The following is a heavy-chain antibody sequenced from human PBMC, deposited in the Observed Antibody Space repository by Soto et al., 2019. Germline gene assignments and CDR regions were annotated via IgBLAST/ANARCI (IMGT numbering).Heavy chain of an antibody. Sequence: QVQLVQSGAEVKKPGASVKVSCKASGYTFTSYYMHWVRQAPGQGLEWMGIINPSGGSTSYAQKFQDRVTITRDTATRTGYRELSSLRSEDKAVYYCARDGFGGYSVPFDTWGQGTMVTVSS. CDR2: INPSGGST. D-gene: IGHD3-22*01. V-gene: IGHV1-46*01. CDR3: ARDGFGGYSVPFDT. CDR1: GYTFTSYY. J-gene: IGHJ3*02.